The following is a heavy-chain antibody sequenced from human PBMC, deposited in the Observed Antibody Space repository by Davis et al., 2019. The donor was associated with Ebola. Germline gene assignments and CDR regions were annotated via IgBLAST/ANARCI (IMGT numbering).Heavy chain of an antibody. CDR1: GGSISSSSYY. D-gene: IGHD3-22*01. CDR3: ARESYYYDSSGYFVLGNWFDP. J-gene: IGHJ5*02. V-gene: IGHV4-39*07. CDR2: IYYSGST. Sequence: SETLSLTCTVSGGSISSSSYYWGWIRQPPGKGLEWIGSIYYSGSTYYNPSLKSRVTISVDTSKNQFSLKLSSVTAADTAVYYCARESYYYDSSGYFVLGNWFDPWGQGTLVTVSS.